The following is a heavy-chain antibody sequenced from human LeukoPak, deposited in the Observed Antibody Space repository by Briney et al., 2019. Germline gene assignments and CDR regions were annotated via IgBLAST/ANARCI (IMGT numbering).Heavy chain of an antibody. J-gene: IGHJ4*02. Sequence: GGSLRLSCAASGFTFSSYSMNWVRRAPGKGLEWVSYISSNSITIYYADSVKGRFTISRDSAKNSLYLQMNSLRDEDTAVYYCARGYSALDCWGQGTLVTVSS. D-gene: IGHD6-13*01. CDR2: ISSNSITI. CDR1: GFTFSSYS. CDR3: ARGYSALDC. V-gene: IGHV3-48*02.